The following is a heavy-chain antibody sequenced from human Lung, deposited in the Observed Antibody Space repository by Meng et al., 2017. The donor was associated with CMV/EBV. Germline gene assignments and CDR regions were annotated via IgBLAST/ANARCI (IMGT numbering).Heavy chain of an antibody. Sequence: SCAASGFTFSSYAMSWVRQAPGKGLEWVSAISGSGGSTYYADSVKGRFTISRDNSKNTLYLQMNSLRAEDTAVYYCAKAGCSSTNCYGWYFDLWXRGTLVTVSS. CDR3: AKAGCSSTNCYGWYFDL. CDR1: GFTFSSYA. D-gene: IGHD2-2*01. J-gene: IGHJ2*01. V-gene: IGHV3-23*01. CDR2: ISGSGGST.